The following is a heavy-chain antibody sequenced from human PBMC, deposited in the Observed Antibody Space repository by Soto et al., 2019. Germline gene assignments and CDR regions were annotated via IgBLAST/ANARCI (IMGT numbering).Heavy chain of an antibody. CDR2: INPSGGST. V-gene: IGHV1-46*01. J-gene: IGHJ5*02. CDR1: GYTFTSYY. Sequence: QVQLVQSGAEVKKPGASVKVSCKTSGYTFTSYYMHWVRQAPGQGLEWMGIINPSGGSTSYAQKFQGRLTMTRDTSTRTVYMELSRLRSEDTAVYYCAREVAGYGSWGFDPWGQGTLVTVSS. D-gene: IGHD3-10*01. CDR3: AREVAGYGSWGFDP.